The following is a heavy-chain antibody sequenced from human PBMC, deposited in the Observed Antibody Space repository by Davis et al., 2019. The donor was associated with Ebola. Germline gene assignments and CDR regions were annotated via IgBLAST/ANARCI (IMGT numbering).Heavy chain of an antibody. CDR2: IGTAGDT. D-gene: IGHD5-18*01. V-gene: IGHV3-13*01. CDR1: GFTFSNYD. J-gene: IGHJ6*02. Sequence: GGSLRLSCAASGFTFSNYDMHWVRHATGKGLEWVSAIGTAGDTYYPGSVKGRFTISRENAKNSLYLQMDSLRAEDTAVYYCARDGAPPYSYGYYYYYGMDVWGQGTTVTVSS. CDR3: ARDGAPPYSYGYYYYYGMDV.